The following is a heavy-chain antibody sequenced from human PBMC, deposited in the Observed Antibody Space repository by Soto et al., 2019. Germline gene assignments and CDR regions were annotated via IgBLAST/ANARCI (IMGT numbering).Heavy chain of an antibody. J-gene: IGHJ4*02. CDR1: GGSISSYY. CDR3: ARSSPVTTGALDY. V-gene: IGHV4-59*01. D-gene: IGHD4-17*01. CDR2: IYYSGST. Sequence: SETLSLTCTVSGGSISSYYWSWIRQPPGKGLEWIGYIYYSGSTNYNPSLKSRVTISVDTSKNQFSLKLSSVTAADTAVYYCARSSPVTTGALDYWGQGTLVTVSS.